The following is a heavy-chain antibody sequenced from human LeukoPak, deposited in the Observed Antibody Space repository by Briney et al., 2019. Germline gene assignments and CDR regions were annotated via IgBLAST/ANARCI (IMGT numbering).Heavy chain of an antibody. Sequence: KTSETLSLTCTVSGGSISSYFWTWIRQPAGKGLEWIGHIHSAGSTNYSPSLKSRVTMSVDTSKNQFSLKVNSVTAADTAVYYCARANFGSGNYIDYWGQGTLVTVSS. CDR2: IHSAGST. V-gene: IGHV4-4*07. D-gene: IGHD3-10*01. CDR3: ARANFGSGNYIDY. CDR1: GGSISSYF. J-gene: IGHJ4*02.